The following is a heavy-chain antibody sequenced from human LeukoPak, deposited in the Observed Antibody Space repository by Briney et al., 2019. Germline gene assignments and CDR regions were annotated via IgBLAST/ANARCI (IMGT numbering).Heavy chain of an antibody. CDR3: ARSSGIVVVPAAILN. CDR2: IIPIFGTA. D-gene: IGHD2-2*02. Sequence: ASVKVSCKASGGTFSSYAISWVRQAPGQGLEWMGGIIPIFGTANYAQKFQGRVTITTDESTSTAYMELSSLRSEDTAVYYCARSSGIVVVPAAILNWGPGTLVTVSS. CDR1: GGTFSSYA. J-gene: IGHJ4*02. V-gene: IGHV1-69*05.